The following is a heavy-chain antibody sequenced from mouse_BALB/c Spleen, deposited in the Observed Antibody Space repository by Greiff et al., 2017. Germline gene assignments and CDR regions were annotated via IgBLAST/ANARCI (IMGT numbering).Heavy chain of an antibody. V-gene: IGHV5-12-1*01. J-gene: IGHJ2*01. Sequence: EVQLVESGGGLVKPGGSLKLSCAASGFAFSSYDMSWVRQTPEKRLEWVAYISSGGGSTYYPDTVKGRFTISRDNAKNTLYLQMSSLKSEDTAMYYCARLYYGSKEGYFDYWGQGTTLSLL. CDR2: ISSGGGST. CDR1: GFAFSSYD. D-gene: IGHD1-1*01. CDR3: ARLYYGSKEGYFDY.